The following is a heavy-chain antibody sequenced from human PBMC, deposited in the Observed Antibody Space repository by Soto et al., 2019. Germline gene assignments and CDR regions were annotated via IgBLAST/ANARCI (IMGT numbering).Heavy chain of an antibody. V-gene: IGHV1-2*02. CDR2: INPNNGGT. D-gene: IGHD5-12*01. J-gene: IGHJ4*02. CDR3: TRRGFSGYDLYYFDS. CDR1: GYTFTGYY. Sequence: ASVKVSCKASGYTFTGYYIHWVRQAPGQGLEWMGWINPNNGGTNYAQKFQGRITMTRDTSISTAYMELSRLGSDDTAVYYCTRRGFSGYDLYYFDSWGQGTLVTSPQ.